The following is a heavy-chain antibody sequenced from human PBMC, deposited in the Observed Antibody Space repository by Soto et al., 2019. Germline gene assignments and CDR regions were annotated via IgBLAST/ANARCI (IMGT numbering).Heavy chain of an antibody. D-gene: IGHD5-12*01. Sequence: GGSLRLSCAASGFTFSSYSMNWVRQAPGKGLEWVSSISSSSSYIYYADSVKGRFTISRDNAKNSLYLQMSSLRAEDTAVYYCAREVDIVGTGMFDYWGQGTLVTVSS. V-gene: IGHV3-21*01. CDR1: GFTFSSYS. J-gene: IGHJ4*02. CDR3: AREVDIVGTGMFDY. CDR2: ISSSSSYI.